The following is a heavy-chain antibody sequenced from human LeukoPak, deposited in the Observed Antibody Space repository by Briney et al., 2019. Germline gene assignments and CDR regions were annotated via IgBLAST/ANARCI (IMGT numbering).Heavy chain of an antibody. CDR1: GGSISSSSYY. D-gene: IGHD3-16*02. J-gene: IGHJ4*02. Sequence: SETLSLTCTASGGSISSSSYYWGWIRQPPGKGLEWIGSIYYSGSTYYNPSLKSRVAISVDTSKNQFSLKLSSVTAADTAVYYCARQRRSLLSPFDYWGQGTLVTVSS. CDR3: ARQRRSLLSPFDY. CDR2: IYYSGST. V-gene: IGHV4-39*01.